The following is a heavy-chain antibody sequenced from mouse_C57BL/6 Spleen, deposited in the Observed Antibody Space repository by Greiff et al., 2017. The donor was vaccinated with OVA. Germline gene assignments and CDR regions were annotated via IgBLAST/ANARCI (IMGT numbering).Heavy chain of an antibody. CDR3: ARSSFTTVVEGFAY. D-gene: IGHD1-1*01. J-gene: IGHJ3*01. Sequence: QVHVKQSGAELVRPGASVKLSCKASGYTFTDYYINWVKQRPGQGLEWIARIYPGSGNTYYNEKFKGKATLTAEKSSSTAYMQLSSLTSEDSAVYFCARSSFTTVVEGFAYWGQGTLVTVSA. CDR1: GYTFTDYY. V-gene: IGHV1-76*01. CDR2: IYPGSGNT.